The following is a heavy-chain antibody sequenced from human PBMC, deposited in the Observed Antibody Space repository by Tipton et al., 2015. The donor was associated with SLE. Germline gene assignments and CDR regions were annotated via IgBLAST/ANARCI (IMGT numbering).Heavy chain of an antibody. V-gene: IGHV4-38-2*02. D-gene: IGHD6-19*01. CDR3: ASGLGLPGHY. CDR2: IYHSGST. Sequence: TLSLTCTVSGYSISSGYYWGWIRQPPGKGLEWIGSIYHSGSTYYNPSLKSRVTISVDTSKTQFSLKLSSVTAADTAVYYCASGLGLPGHYWGQGTLVTVSS. J-gene: IGHJ4*02. CDR1: GYSISSGYY.